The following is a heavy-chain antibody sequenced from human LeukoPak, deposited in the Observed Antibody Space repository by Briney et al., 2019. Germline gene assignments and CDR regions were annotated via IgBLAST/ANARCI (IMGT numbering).Heavy chain of an antibody. J-gene: IGHJ4*02. V-gene: IGHV1-18*01. CDR3: ARYLPETDTVVVPAAMHFDY. D-gene: IGHD2-2*01. Sequence: ASVKVSCKASGYTFTSYGISWVRQAPGQGLEWMGWISAYNGNTNYAQKLQGRVTMTTDTSTSTAYMELRSLRSDDTAVYYCARYLPETDTVVVPAAMHFDYWGQGTLVTVSS. CDR2: ISAYNGNT. CDR1: GYTFTSYG.